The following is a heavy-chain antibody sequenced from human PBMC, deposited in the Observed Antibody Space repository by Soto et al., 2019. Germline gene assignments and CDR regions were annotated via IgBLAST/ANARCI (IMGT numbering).Heavy chain of an antibody. V-gene: IGHV3-23*01. CDR3: AGWDTAMVTSVGYYYYGMDV. CDR2: ISGSGGST. CDR1: GFTFSSYA. Sequence: GGSLSLSCAASGFTFSSYAMSWVRQAPGKGLEWVSAISGSGGSTYYADSVKGRFTISRDKSKNTLYLQMNSLRAEDTAVYYCAGWDTAMVTSVGYYYYGMDVWGQGTTVTVSS. J-gene: IGHJ6*02. D-gene: IGHD5-18*01.